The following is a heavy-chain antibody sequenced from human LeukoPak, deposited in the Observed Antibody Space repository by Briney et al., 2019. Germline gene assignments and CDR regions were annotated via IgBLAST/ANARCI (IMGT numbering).Heavy chain of an antibody. CDR2: IYPSTGST. Sequence: ASVKVSCKSSAYTFTTYYIHWVRQAPGQGLEWIGMIYPSTGSTYYAQRFQGRVTMTRDTSTSTVYMELGSLTSDDTAVYYCARDWRIALVRGVINVPEGMNVWGQGTTVTVSS. V-gene: IGHV1-46*01. CDR3: ARDWRIALVRGVINVPEGMNV. CDR1: AYTFTTYY. D-gene: IGHD3-10*01. J-gene: IGHJ6*02.